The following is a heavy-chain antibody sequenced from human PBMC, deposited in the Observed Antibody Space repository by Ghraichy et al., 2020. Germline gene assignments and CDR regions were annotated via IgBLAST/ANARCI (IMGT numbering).Heavy chain of an antibody. CDR3: SIAVAGTGDAFDI. V-gene: IGHV1-2*02. CDR1: GYSFTGYY. Sequence: SVKVSCKASGYSFTGYYMHWVRQAPGQGLEWMGWINPNSGDTNYAQKFQGRVTMTRDTSISTAYMELSRLTSDDTAFYYCSIAVAGTGDAFDIWGRGTVVTVSS. CDR2: INPNSGDT. J-gene: IGHJ3*02. D-gene: IGHD6-19*01.